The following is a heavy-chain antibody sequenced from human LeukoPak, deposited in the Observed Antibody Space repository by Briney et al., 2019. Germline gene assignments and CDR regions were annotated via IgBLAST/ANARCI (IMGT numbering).Heavy chain of an antibody. CDR2: INHSGST. Sequence: SETLSLTCAVYGGSYSGYYWSWIRQPPGKGLEWIGEINHSGSTNYNPSLKSRVTISVDTSKNQFSLKLSSVTAADMAVYYCARDDSSSSIDYWGQGTLVTVSS. CDR1: GGSYSGYY. D-gene: IGHD6-6*01. J-gene: IGHJ4*02. CDR3: ARDDSSSSIDY. V-gene: IGHV4-34*01.